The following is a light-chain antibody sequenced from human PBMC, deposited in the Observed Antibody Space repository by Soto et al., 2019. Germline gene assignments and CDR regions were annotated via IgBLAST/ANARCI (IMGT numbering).Light chain of an antibody. Sequence: QSALTQPASVSGSPGQSITISCTGTSSDVGGYNYVSWYQQHPGKAPKLMIYDVSNRHSGVSNRFSGSTSGNTASLTISGLQAEDEADYYCSSYTSSSTPVVFGGGTKLTVI. J-gene: IGLJ2*01. CDR1: SSDVGGYNY. CDR3: SSYTSSSTPVV. CDR2: DVS. V-gene: IGLV2-14*01.